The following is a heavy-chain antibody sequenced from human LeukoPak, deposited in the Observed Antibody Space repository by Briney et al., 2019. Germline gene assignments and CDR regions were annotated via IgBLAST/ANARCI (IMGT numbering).Heavy chain of an antibody. J-gene: IGHJ3*02. D-gene: IGHD3-22*01. V-gene: IGHV3-23*01. CDR3: AKDAPPNYYDSSGYPFFDI. CDR1: GFTFSSYA. CDR2: ISGSGGST. Sequence: GGSLRLSCAASGFTFSSYAMSWVRQAPGKGLEWVSAISGSGGSTYYADSVKGRFTISRDNSKNTLYLQMNSLRAEDTAVYYCAKDAPPNYYDSSGYPFFDIWGQGTMVTVSS.